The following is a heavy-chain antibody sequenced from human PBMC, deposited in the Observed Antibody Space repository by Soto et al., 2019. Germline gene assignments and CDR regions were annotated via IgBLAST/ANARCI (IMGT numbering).Heavy chain of an antibody. D-gene: IGHD6-13*01. CDR2: ISYDGSNK. V-gene: IGHV3-30*18. CDR3: AKIGSSSSQDY. CDR1: GFTLSSYG. J-gene: IGHJ4*02. Sequence: QVQLVESGGGVVQPGRSLRLSCAASGFTLSSYGMHWVRQAPGKGLEWVAVISYDGSNKYYADSVKGRFTISRDNSKNTLYLQMNSLRAEDTAVYYCAKIGSSSSQDYWGQGTLVTVSS.